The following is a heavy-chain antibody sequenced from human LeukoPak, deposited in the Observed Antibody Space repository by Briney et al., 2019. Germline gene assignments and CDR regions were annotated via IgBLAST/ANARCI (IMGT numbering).Heavy chain of an antibody. CDR3: ATESGSDGETDY. Sequence: GGSLRLSCAASGFTFSSYSMNWVRQAPGKGLEWVSSISSSSGYIYYADSVKGRFTISRDNAKNSLYLQMNSLRAEDTAVYYCATESGSDGETDYWGQGTLVTVSS. CDR1: GFTFSSYS. D-gene: IGHD1-26*01. V-gene: IGHV3-21*01. J-gene: IGHJ4*02. CDR2: ISSSSGYI.